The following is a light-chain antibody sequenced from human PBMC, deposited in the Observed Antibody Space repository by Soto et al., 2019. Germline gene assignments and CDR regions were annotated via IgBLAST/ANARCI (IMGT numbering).Light chain of an antibody. J-gene: IGLJ3*02. CDR1: SSDIGTYNF. CDR2: EVS. Sequence: QSALTQPASVSGSPGQSITMSCTGSSSDIGTYNFVSWYQQHAGKAPRLILYEVSNRPSGVSSRFSGSKSGNSASLTISGLQAEDEADYFCSSYAATSTLVFGGGTKLTVL. V-gene: IGLV2-14*01. CDR3: SSYAATSTLV.